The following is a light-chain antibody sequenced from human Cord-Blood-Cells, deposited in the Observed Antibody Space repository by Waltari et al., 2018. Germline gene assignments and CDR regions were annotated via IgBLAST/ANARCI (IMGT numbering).Light chain of an antibody. CDR3: MQALQTPPYS. J-gene: IGKJ2*03. V-gene: IGKV2-28*01. CDR2: LGS. Sequence: DIVMTQSPLSLPVTPGEPASISCRSSQSLLHSNGYNYLVWYLQKPGQSPQLLIYLGSNRASGVPDRFSGSGSGTDCTLKISRVEAEDVGVYYCMQALQTPPYSFGQGTKLEIK. CDR1: QSLLHSNGYNY.